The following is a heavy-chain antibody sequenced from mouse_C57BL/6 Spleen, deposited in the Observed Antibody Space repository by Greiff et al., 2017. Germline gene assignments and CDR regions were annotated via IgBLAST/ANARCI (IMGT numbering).Heavy chain of an antibody. V-gene: IGHV1-52*01. Sequence: QVQLQQPGAELVRPGSSVKLSCKASGYTFTSYWMHWVKQRPIHGLEWIGNIDPSDSETHYNQKFKDKATLTVDKSSSTAYMQLSSLTSEDSAVYYCARTPLYYDYDGFAYWGQGTLVTVSA. J-gene: IGHJ3*01. CDR3: ARTPLYYDYDGFAY. CDR2: IDPSDSET. D-gene: IGHD2-4*01. CDR1: GYTFTSYW.